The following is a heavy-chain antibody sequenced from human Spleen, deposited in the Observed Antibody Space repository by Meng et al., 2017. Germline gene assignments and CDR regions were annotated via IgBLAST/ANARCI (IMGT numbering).Heavy chain of an antibody. CDR2: ISSSGSTI. CDR3: ARVDSNAYSFEDAS. J-gene: IGHJ5*02. Sequence: GGSLRLSCAASGFTFSSYEMNWVRQAPGKGLEWVSYISSSGSTIYYADSVKGRFTISRENAKNSMYLQMNSLRAEDTAVYYCARVDSNAYSFEDASWGQGTLVTVSS. V-gene: IGHV3-48*03. D-gene: IGHD3-16*01. CDR1: GFTFSSYE.